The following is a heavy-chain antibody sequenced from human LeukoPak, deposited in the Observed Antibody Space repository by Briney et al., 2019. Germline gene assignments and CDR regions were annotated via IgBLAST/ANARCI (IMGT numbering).Heavy chain of an antibody. CDR1: GYTFSSSD. CDR2: MNPNSGHT. V-gene: IGHV1-8*03. CDR3: ARGVDYALWSDSSYQFYYMDV. D-gene: IGHD3-3*01. J-gene: IGHJ6*03. Sequence: ASVKVSCKASGYTFSSSDINWVRQATGQGLEWMGWMNPNSGHTGYAQKFQGRITFTKNTFISTAYMELSSLRPEDTAVYFCARGVDYALWSDSSYQFYYMDVWGKGATVTVSS.